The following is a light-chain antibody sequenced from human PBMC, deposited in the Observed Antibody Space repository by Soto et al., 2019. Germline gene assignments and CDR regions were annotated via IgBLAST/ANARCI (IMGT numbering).Light chain of an antibody. V-gene: IGKV1-39*01. CDR2: LAF. CDR3: QQSLTAPLT. J-gene: IGKJ4*01. CDR1: QSINNH. Sequence: DIQMTQSPSSLSGSVGDRITITCRASQSINNHVNWYQQSPGKAPKLLIYLAFNLQSGVPSRFSGSGSGTDFTLTMSSLQPEDYATYYCQQSLTAPLTFGGGTKVEIK.